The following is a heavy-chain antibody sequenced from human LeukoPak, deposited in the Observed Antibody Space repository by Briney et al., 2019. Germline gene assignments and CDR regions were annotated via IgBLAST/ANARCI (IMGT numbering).Heavy chain of an antibody. V-gene: IGHV3-23*01. CDR3: ARDRGWLTFDY. CDR2: ISGSGGST. Sequence: GGSLRLSCAASGFTFSSYAMSWVRQAPGKGLEWVSAISGSGGSTYYADSVKGRFTISRDNSKNTLYLQMNSLRVEDTAVYYCARDRGWLTFDYWGQGTPVTVSS. CDR1: GFTFSSYA. J-gene: IGHJ4*02. D-gene: IGHD6-19*01.